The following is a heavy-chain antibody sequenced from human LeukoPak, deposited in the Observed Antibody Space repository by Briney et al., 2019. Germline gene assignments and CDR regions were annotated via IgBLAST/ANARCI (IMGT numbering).Heavy chain of an antibody. J-gene: IGHJ4*02. D-gene: IGHD4-23*01. CDR2: IWYDGSNK. V-gene: IGHV3-33*08. CDR1: GFTFSSYE. Sequence: GGSLRLTCAASGFTFSSYEMNWVRQAPGKGLEWVALIWYDGSNKYYPDSVKGRFTISRDNSKNTLYLQMNSLRAEDTAVYYCARYVGGGNSGGFDYWGQGTLVIVSS. CDR3: ARYVGGGNSGGFDY.